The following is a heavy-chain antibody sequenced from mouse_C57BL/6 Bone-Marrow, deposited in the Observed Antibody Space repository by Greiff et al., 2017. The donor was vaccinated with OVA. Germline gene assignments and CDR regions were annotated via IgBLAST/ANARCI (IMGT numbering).Heavy chain of an antibody. CDR1: GFTFSDYY. D-gene: IGHD1-1*01. V-gene: IGHV5-12*01. Sequence: DVMLVEPGGGLVQPGGSLKLSCAASGFTFSDYYMYWVRQTPEKRLEWVAYISNGGGSTYYPDTVKGRFTISRDNAKNTLYLQMSRLKSEDTAMYYCARGTTGGFAYWGQGTLVTVSA. CDR3: ARGTTGGFAY. J-gene: IGHJ3*01. CDR2: ISNGGGST.